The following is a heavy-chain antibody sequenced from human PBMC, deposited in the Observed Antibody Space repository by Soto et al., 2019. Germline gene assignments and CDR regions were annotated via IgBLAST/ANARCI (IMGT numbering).Heavy chain of an antibody. D-gene: IGHD1-7*01. CDR1: GFTFSSYG. Sequence: QVQLLESGGGVVQPGRSLRLSCAASGFTFSSYGMHWVRQAPGKGLEWVAVIWYDGSNTYYADSVKGRFTISRDNSKNTLYLQMNSLRAEDTAVYYCARDRRWNYYVLGYWGQGTLVTVSS. CDR2: IWYDGSNT. V-gene: IGHV3-33*01. J-gene: IGHJ4*02. CDR3: ARDRRWNYYVLGY.